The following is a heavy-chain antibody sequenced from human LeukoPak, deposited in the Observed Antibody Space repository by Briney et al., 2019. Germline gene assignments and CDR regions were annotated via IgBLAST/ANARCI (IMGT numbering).Heavy chain of an antibody. Sequence: GASVKVSCKASGYTFTTYDVNWVRQATGQGLEWMGWMNPNSGNTAYAQKFQDRVTMTRNTSISTAYMELSSLRSEDTAVYYCARVPPGSCGSTRCLDAFDIWGQGTMVTVSS. CDR3: ARVPPGSCGSTRCLDAFDI. J-gene: IGHJ3*02. D-gene: IGHD2-2*01. CDR1: GYTFTTYD. V-gene: IGHV1-8*01. CDR2: MNPNSGNT.